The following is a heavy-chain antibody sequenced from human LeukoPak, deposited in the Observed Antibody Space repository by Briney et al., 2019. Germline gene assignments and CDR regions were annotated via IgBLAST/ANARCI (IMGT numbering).Heavy chain of an antibody. V-gene: IGHV3-23*01. J-gene: IGHJ4*02. CDR1: GFTFSSYA. CDR2: ISGSGGST. Sequence: PGGSLRLSCAASGFTFSSYAMSWVRQAPGKGLEWVSAISGSGGSTYYADSVRGRFTISRDNSKNTLYLQMNSLRAEDTAVYYCAKDLSRIAVAAPFDYWGQGTLVTVSS. D-gene: IGHD6-19*01. CDR3: AKDLSRIAVAAPFDY.